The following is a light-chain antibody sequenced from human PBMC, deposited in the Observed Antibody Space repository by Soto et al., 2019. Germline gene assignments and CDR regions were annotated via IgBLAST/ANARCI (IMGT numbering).Light chain of an antibody. CDR1: QSISYW. CDR3: RHYNTYSPPYT. Sequence: DVQMTQFPSTLSASVGDRVTITCRASQSISYWLAWYQQKPGKAPNLLIYKASSLESGVPSRFSGSGSGTEFTLPITNLQPDDFATYYCRHYNTYSPPYTFGQGTKLEIK. V-gene: IGKV1-5*03. CDR2: KAS. J-gene: IGKJ2*01.